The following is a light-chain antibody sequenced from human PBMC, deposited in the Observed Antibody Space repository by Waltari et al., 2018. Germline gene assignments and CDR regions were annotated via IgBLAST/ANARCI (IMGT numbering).Light chain of an antibody. CDR2: DVS. CDR1: RSALGGYTF. CDR3: SSYIDSTTLEL. V-gene: IGLV2-14*03. Sequence: QSALTQPASVSGSPGQSITISCTGTRSALGGYTFVSWYQQVPGKAPRLIIDDVSYRPSGVSSRFSGSKSGNTASLTISGLQAGDEADYFCSSYIDSTTLELFGGGTSLTVL. J-gene: IGLJ2*01.